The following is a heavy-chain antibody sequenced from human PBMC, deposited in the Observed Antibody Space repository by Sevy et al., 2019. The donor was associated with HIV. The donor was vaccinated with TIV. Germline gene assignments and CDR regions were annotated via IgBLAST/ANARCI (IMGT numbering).Heavy chain of an antibody. D-gene: IGHD6-19*01. CDR1: GYTFTSYG. Sequence: ASVKVSCEASGYTFTSYGISWVRQAPGQGLEWMGWISAYTGSTHYAQKLQGRVIMTTDTSTSTAYLELRSLRSDDTAVYYCARDSESSAWDAFDIWGQRTMVTVSS. V-gene: IGHV1-18*01. CDR2: ISAYTGST. CDR3: ARDSESSAWDAFDI. J-gene: IGHJ3*02.